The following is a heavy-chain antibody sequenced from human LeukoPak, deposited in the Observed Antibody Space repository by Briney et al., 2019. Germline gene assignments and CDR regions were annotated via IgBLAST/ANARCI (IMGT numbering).Heavy chain of an antibody. CDR3: ARDRYYYDSSGYYGSPPVWYFDL. CDR2: IYYSGST. J-gene: IGHJ2*01. D-gene: IGHD3-22*01. Sequence: SETLSLTCTVSGGSISSGDYYWSWIRQPQGKGLEWIGYIYYSGSTYYNPSLKSRVTISVDTSKNQFSLKLSSVTAADTAVYYCARDRYYYDSSGYYGSPPVWYFDLWGRGTLVTVSS. V-gene: IGHV4-30-4*01. CDR1: GGSISSGDYY.